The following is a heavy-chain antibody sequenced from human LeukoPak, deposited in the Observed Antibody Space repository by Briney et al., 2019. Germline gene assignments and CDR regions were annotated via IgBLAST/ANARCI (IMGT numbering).Heavy chain of an antibody. J-gene: IGHJ4*02. Sequence: PGGSLRLYCAASGFTFSSYGMSWVRQAPGKGLEWVSAISGSGGSTYYADSVKGRFTISRDNSRNTLYLQMSSLRVEDTAVYYCAKDRSGTYTTIGELDYWGQGTLVTVSS. CDR2: ISGSGGST. V-gene: IGHV3-23*01. CDR1: GFTFSSYG. CDR3: AKDRSGTYTTIGELDY. D-gene: IGHD1-26*01.